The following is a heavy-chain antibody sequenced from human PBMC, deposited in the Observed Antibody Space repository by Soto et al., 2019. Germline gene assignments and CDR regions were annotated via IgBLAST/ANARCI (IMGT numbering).Heavy chain of an antibody. V-gene: IGHV1-46*01. CDR1: GYTFTSYY. Sequence: GASVKVSCKASGYTFTSYYMHWVRQAPGQGLEWMGIINPSGGSTSYAQKFQGRVTMTRDTSTSTVYMERSSLRSEDTAVYYCARDYYYGSGSYGTESNLFDYWGQGTLVTVSS. CDR3: ARDYYYGSGSYGTESNLFDY. D-gene: IGHD3-10*01. CDR2: INPSGGST. J-gene: IGHJ4*02.